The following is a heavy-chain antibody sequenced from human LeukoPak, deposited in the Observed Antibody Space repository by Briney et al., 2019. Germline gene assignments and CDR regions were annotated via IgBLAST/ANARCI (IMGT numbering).Heavy chain of an antibody. CDR1: GYSFTSYW. CDR2: IYPGDSDT. D-gene: IGHD5-18*01. J-gene: IGHJ6*03. V-gene: IGHV5-51*01. Sequence: GESLKISCKGSGYSFTSYWIGWVRQMPGKGLEWMGIIYPGDSDTRYSPSFQGQVTISADKSISTAYLQWRRLKASDTAMYYCARHGPPRGGLWIQVWQRHYYVDVWGKGTTVNVSS. CDR3: ARHGPPRGGLWIQVWQRHYYVDV.